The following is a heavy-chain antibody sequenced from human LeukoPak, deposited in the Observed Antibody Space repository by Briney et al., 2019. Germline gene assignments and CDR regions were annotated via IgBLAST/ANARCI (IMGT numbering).Heavy chain of an antibody. CDR3: ARAPPVWGIAAAGTYCDY. CDR2: IIPIFGTA. V-gene: IGHV1-69*01. J-gene: IGHJ4*02. Sequence: SVQVSCKASGGTFSSYAISWVRQAPGQGLEWMGGIIPIFGTANYAQKFQGRVTITADESTSTAYMELSSLRSEDTAVYYCARAPPVWGIAAAGTYCDYWGQGTLVTVSS. CDR1: GGTFSSYA. D-gene: IGHD6-13*01.